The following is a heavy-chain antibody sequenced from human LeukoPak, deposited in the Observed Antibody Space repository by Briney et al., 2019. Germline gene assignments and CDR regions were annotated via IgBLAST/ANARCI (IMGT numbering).Heavy chain of an antibody. J-gene: IGHJ6*03. D-gene: IGHD2-2*01. CDR1: GYTFTSNY. CDR3: ARNLYCSSTSCPPSYYYYYMDV. Sequence: ASVKVSCKAFGYTFTSNYMHWVRQAPGQGPEWMGVISPSGGSTTYAQKFQGRVTLTRDMSTSTDYLELSSLRSEDTAVYYCARNLYCSSTSCPPSYYYYYMDVWGKGTTVTVSS. V-gene: IGHV1-46*01. CDR2: ISPSGGST.